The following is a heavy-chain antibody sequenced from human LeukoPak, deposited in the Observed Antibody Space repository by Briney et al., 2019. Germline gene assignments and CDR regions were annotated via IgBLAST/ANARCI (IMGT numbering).Heavy chain of an antibody. CDR2: INPNSGGT. J-gene: IGHJ5*02. V-gene: IGHV1-2*02. Sequence: ASVKVSCKASGYTFTGYYMHWVRQAPGQGLEWMGWINPNSGGTNYAQKFQGRVTMTRDTSISTAYMELSRLRSDDAAVYYCARDSHDWNYSGFDPWGQGTLVTVSS. CDR1: GYTFTGYY. CDR3: ARDSHDWNYSGFDP. D-gene: IGHD1-7*01.